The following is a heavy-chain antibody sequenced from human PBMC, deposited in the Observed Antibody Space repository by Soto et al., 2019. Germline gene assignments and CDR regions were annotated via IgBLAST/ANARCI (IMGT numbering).Heavy chain of an antibody. CDR2: INAYSTYT. Sequence: QVQLVQSGAEVKKPGASVKVSCKASGYTFTSYGFSWVRQAPGQGLEWMGWINAYSTYTDYAQNLQGRVTMTTDRSTNTAYLEVRSLRYGDASRYYCARDDSSGPGRFDVWGQGTLVTVSS. D-gene: IGHD3-22*01. CDR3: ARDDSSGPGRFDV. V-gene: IGHV1-18*01. J-gene: IGHJ5*02. CDR1: GYTFTSYG.